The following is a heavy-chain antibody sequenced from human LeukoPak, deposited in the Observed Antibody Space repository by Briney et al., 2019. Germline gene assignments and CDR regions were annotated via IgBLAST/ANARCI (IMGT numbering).Heavy chain of an antibody. Sequence: SETLSLTCTVSGGSISSSSYYWGWIRQPPGKGLEWIGSIHYSGNTYYNPSLKSRVTISVETSKNQFSLNVRSVTAADTAVYYCARRLRGSGNWDFDYWGQGTLVTVSS. CDR1: GGSISSSSYY. CDR3: ARRLRGSGNWDFDY. J-gene: IGHJ4*02. CDR2: IHYSGNT. V-gene: IGHV4-39*01. D-gene: IGHD3-10*01.